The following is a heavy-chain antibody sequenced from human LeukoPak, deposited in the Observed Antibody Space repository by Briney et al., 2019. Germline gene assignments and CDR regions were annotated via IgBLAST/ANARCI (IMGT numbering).Heavy chain of an antibody. D-gene: IGHD3-10*01. V-gene: IGHV3-48*02. Sequence: GGSLRLSCAASGFTFSNYNMNWVRQAPGKGLEWVSYISSSSSTIYYAVSVKGQFTISRDNAKNSLYLQMNSLRDEDTAVYYCARDYGSHGEYFDYGGQGTLVTASS. CDR1: GFTFSNYN. CDR3: ARDYGSHGEYFDY. CDR2: ISSSSSTI. J-gene: IGHJ4*02.